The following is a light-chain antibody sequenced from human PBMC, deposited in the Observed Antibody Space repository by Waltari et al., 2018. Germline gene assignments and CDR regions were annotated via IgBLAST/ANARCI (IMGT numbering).Light chain of an antibody. CDR2: EVT. CDR3: SSYAGSNNVI. Sequence: QSALTQPPSASGSRGQSVTISCPGPSSAVGSYNYVSWYQQHPGKAPKLMIYEVTKRPSGVPDRFSGSKSGNTASLTVSGLQAEDEADYYCSSYAGSNNVIFGGGTRLTVL. CDR1: SSAVGSYNY. J-gene: IGLJ2*01. V-gene: IGLV2-8*01.